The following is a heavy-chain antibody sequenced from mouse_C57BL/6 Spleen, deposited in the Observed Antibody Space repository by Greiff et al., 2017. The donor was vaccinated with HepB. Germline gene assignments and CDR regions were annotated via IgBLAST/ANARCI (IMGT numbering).Heavy chain of an antibody. D-gene: IGHD2-13*01. CDR2: ISDGGSYT. J-gene: IGHJ2*01. Sequence: EVQGVESGGGLVKPGGSLKLSCAASGFTFSSYAMSWVRQTPEKRLEWVATISDGGSYTYYPDNVKGRFTISRDNAKNNLYLQMSHLKSEDTAMYYCARDSGDPYFDYWGQGTTLTVSS. CDR3: ARDSGDPYFDY. V-gene: IGHV5-4*01. CDR1: GFTFSSYA.